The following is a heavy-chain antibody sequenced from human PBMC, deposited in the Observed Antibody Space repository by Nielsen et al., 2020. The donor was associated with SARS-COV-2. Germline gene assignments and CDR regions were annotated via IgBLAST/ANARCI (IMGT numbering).Heavy chain of an antibody. CDR2: ITNTGAE. D-gene: IGHD6-19*01. J-gene: IGHJ4*02. V-gene: IGHV3-11*04. CDR3: ASSCWLDY. CDR1: GFTFSDHY. Sequence: GGSLRLSCAASGFTFSDHYMTWIRQTPGKGLEWISYITNTGAEYYADSVKGRFTISRDNAQSSLYLLMNNLRTEDTSLYYCASSCWLDYWGQGTRVPVPS.